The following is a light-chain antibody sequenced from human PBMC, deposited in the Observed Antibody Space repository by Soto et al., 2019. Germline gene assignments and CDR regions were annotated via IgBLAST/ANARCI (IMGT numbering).Light chain of an antibody. V-gene: IGKV3-11*01. J-gene: IGKJ4*01. Sequence: EIVLTQSPATLSLSPGERATLSCRASQSVSIYLAWYQQKHGQAPRLLIYGASNRATGIPARFSGSGSGTVCTLTISSLEPEDCAGYYCQQRSNWPRLTFGGGTKVEIK. CDR3: QQRSNWPRLT. CDR1: QSVSIY. CDR2: GAS.